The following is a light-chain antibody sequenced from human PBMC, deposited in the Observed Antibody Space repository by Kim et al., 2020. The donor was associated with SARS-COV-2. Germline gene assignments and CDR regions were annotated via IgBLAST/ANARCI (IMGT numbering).Light chain of an antibody. V-gene: IGLV3-19*01. CDR1: SLRSYY. Sequence: VALGSTVRITCQGDSLRSYYATWYQQKQGQAPIVVIYGKNNRPSGIPDRFSGSSSGNTASLTITGTQAGDEADYYCNSRDSNDNVVFGGGTQLTVL. CDR3: NSRDSNDNVV. J-gene: IGLJ2*01. CDR2: GKN.